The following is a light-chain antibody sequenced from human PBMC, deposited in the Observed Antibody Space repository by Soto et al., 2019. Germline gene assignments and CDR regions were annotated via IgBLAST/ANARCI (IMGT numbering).Light chain of an antibody. CDR2: EGS. J-gene: IGLJ2*01. CDR3: CSYAGSSTLV. CDR1: SSDVGSYNL. V-gene: IGLV2-23*01. Sequence: QSALTQHASVSGSPGQSITIYCTGTSSDVGSYNLVSWYQQHPGKAPKLMIYEGSKRPSGVSNRFSGSKSGNTASLTISGLQAEDEADYYCCSYAGSSTLVFGGGTKLTVL.